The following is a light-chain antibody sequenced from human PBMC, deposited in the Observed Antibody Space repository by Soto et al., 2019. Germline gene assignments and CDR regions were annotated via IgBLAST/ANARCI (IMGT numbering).Light chain of an antibody. CDR3: QQYYNVPIT. Sequence: DIQMTQSPSSLSASVGDRVTITCQASQDIGNYLNWYQQRPGKAPKLLILDASSLDTGVPSRFSGSGSGTDFTFTISSLHSEDIATYYCQQYYNVPITIGQGTRLEIK. J-gene: IGKJ5*01. V-gene: IGKV1-33*01. CDR1: QDIGNY. CDR2: DAS.